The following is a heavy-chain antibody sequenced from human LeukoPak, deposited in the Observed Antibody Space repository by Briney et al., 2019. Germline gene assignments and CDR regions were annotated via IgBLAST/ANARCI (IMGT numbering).Heavy chain of an antibody. D-gene: IGHD2-2*01. Sequence: GGSLRLSCAASGFTLSNYDMNWVRQAPGKGLEWVSSISTSSRYIYYKDSVRGRFTISRDDAKNSLYLEMNSLRAEDTAVYYCARADCSSSTCSLRRSWFDPWGQGTLVTVSS. CDR3: ARADCSSSTCSLRRSWFDP. CDR1: GFTLSNYD. CDR2: ISTSSRYI. V-gene: IGHV3-21*01. J-gene: IGHJ5*02.